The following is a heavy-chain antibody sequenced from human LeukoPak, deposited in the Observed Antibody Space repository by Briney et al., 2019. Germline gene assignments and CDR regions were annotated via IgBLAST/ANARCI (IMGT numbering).Heavy chain of an antibody. Sequence: GGSLRVSCAASGFTFSSYSMNWVRQAPGKGLECVSSITKSSNYKYYADSVKGRFTVSRDNAENSLYLQMDSLRAEDTAVYFCARDNWSAAPGAFAPWGQGILVTVSS. D-gene: IGHD1-20*01. CDR3: ARDNWSAAPGAFAP. CDR1: GFTFSSYS. V-gene: IGHV3-21*01. CDR2: ITKSSNYK. J-gene: IGHJ5*02.